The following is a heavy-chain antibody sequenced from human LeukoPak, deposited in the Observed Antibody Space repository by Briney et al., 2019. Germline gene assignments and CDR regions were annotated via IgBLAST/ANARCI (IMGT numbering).Heavy chain of an antibody. CDR3: ATGVTTIAFDI. Sequence: ASVKVSCKASGGTFSSYAISWVRQAPGQGLEWMGGIIPTFGTANYAQKFQGRVTITTDESTSTAYMELSSLRSEDTAVYYCATGVTTIAFDIWGQGTMVTVSS. J-gene: IGHJ3*02. V-gene: IGHV1-69*05. CDR2: IIPTFGTA. D-gene: IGHD4-17*01. CDR1: GGTFSSYA.